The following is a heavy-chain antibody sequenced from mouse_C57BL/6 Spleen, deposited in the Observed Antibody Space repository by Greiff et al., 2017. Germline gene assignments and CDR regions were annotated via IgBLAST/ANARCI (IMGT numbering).Heavy chain of an antibody. CDR2: IDPNSGVT. CDR3: ARGASYYGSDYYAMDY. Sequence: QVQLQQPGAELVKPGASVKLSCKASGYTFTSYCMHWVKQRPGRGLEWIGRIDPNSGVTKYNEKFKSKATLTADKASSTAYMELSSLTSEDSAVYDCARGASYYGSDYYAMDYWGQGTSVTVSS. J-gene: IGHJ4*01. V-gene: IGHV1-72*01. CDR1: GYTFTSYC. D-gene: IGHD1-1*01.